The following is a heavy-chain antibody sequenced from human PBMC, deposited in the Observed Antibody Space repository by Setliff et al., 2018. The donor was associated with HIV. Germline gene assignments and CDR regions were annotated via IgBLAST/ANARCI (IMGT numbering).Heavy chain of an antibody. V-gene: IGHV5-51*01. CDR3: ARHGQYGSGSYYNRPFDY. J-gene: IGHJ4*02. D-gene: IGHD3-10*01. CDR1: GYRFTNYW. CDR2: IYPGDSDT. Sequence: GESLKISRKGSGYRFTNYWIAWLRQMPGKGLECMGIIYPGDSDTRYSPSFQGQVTISADKSINTAYLQWSSLKASDTAMYYCARHGQYGSGSYYNRPFDYWGQGTLVTVSS.